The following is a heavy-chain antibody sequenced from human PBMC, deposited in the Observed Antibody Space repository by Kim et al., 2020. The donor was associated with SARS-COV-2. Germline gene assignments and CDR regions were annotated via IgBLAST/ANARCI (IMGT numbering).Heavy chain of an antibody. V-gene: IGHV3-7*03. CDR2: DGSGK. D-gene: IGHD2-21*01. CDR3: VRGGRLW. Sequence: DGSGKYYVGSVKGLFTISRDNAKNSVYLQMNSLRAEDTAVYYCVRGGRLWWGQGTLVTVSS. J-gene: IGHJ4*02.